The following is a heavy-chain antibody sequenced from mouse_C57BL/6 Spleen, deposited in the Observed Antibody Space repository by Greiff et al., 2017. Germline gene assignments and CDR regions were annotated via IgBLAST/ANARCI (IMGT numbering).Heavy chain of an antibody. D-gene: IGHD1-2*01. CDR3: ARDYYGQGDFDY. CDR2: IYPGSGST. Sequence: QVQLKQPGAELVKPGASVKMSCKASGYTFTSYWITWVKQRPGQGLEWIGDIYPGSGSTNYNEKFKSKATLTVDTSSSTAYMQLSSLTSEDSAVYYCARDYYGQGDFDYWGQGTTLTVSS. J-gene: IGHJ2*01. CDR1: GYTFTSYW. V-gene: IGHV1-55*01.